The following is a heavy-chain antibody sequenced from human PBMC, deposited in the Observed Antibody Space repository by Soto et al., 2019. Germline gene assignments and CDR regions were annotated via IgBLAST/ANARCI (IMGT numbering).Heavy chain of an antibody. D-gene: IGHD3-22*01. CDR3: ARDVDADYYDSSGYSY. Sequence: PGGSLRLSCAASGFTFSSYAMHWVRQAPGKGLEWVAVISYDGSNKYYADSVKGRFTISRDNSKNTLYLQMNSLRAEDTAVYYCARDVDADYYDSSGYSYWGQGTLVTVYS. CDR2: ISYDGSNK. V-gene: IGHV3-30-3*01. CDR1: GFTFSSYA. J-gene: IGHJ4*02.